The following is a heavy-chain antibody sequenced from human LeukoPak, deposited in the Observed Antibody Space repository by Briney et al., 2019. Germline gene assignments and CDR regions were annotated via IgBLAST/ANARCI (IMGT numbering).Heavy chain of an antibody. V-gene: IGHV3-74*01. J-gene: IGHJ4*02. Sequence: GGSLRLSCAASGFTFSNYWMHWVRQAPGKGLVWVSRISSDGTTTNYADSVKGRFTISRDNAKNTLYLQMNSLGAEDTARYFCVCIPVGFWGQGPLVTVSS. D-gene: IGHD2-8*02. CDR1: GFTFSNYW. CDR2: ISSDGTTT. CDR3: VCIPVGF.